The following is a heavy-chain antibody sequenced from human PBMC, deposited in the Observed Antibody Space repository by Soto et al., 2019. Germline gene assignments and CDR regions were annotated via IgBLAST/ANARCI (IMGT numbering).Heavy chain of an antibody. CDR2: IDPSDSYT. CDR3: ARPNTSDYYYYYGMDV. CDR1: GHSFTSYW. Sequence: GESLKISCKGSGHSFTSYWISWVRQMPGKGLEWMGRIDPSDSYTNYSPSFQGHVTISADKSISTAYLQWSSLKASDTAMYYCARPNTSDYYYYYGMDVWGPGITVTVSS. V-gene: IGHV5-10-1*01. J-gene: IGHJ6*02.